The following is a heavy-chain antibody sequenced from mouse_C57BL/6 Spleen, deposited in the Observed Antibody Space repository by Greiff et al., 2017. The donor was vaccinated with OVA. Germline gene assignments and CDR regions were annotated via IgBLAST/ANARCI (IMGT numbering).Heavy chain of an antibody. V-gene: IGHV5-6*02. CDR2: ISSGGSYT. CDR1: GFTFSSYG. CDR3: ARRRGGHYAMDY. Sequence: EVKLMESGGDLVKPGGSLKLSCAASGFTFSSYGMSWVRQTPDKRLEWVATISSGGSYTYYPDSVKGRFTISRDNAKNTLYLQMSSLKSEDTAMYYCARRRGGHYAMDYWGQGTSVTVSS. J-gene: IGHJ4*01.